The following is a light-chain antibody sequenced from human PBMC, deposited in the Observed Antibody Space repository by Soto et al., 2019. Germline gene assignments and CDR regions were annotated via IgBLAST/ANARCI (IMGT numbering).Light chain of an antibody. CDR3: SSYTSSSTLVV. J-gene: IGLJ1*01. CDR2: DVS. Sequence: QSALTQPASVSGSPGQSITISCTGNSSDVVGYNYVSWYQQHPGKAPKLMIYDVSNRPSGVSNRFSGSKSGNTASLTISGLQAEDEADYYCSSYTSSSTLVVFGTGTKLTVL. V-gene: IGLV2-14*01. CDR1: SSDVVGYNY.